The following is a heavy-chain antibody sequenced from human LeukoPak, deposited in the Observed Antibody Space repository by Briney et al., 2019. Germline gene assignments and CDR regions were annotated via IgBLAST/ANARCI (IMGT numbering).Heavy chain of an antibody. CDR1: GFTFSSYA. Sequence: PGGSLRLSCAASGFTFSSYAMSWVRQAPGKGLEWVSAISGSGGSTYYADSVKGRFTISRDNSKNTLYLQMNSLRAEDTAVYYCAEVLAGIVVVPAAMPLDYWGQGTLVTVSS. CDR3: AEVLAGIVVVPAAMPLDY. J-gene: IGHJ4*02. D-gene: IGHD2-2*01. CDR2: ISGSGGST. V-gene: IGHV3-23*01.